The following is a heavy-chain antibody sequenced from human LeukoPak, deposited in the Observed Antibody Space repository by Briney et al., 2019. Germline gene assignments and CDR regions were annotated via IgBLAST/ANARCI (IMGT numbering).Heavy chain of an antibody. J-gene: IGHJ4*02. Sequence: GGSLRLSCAASGFNFHNYGMHWVRQAPGKGLQWVAFIRYDGSNKYYADSVKGRFTISRDNSKNMLYLQMNSLRAEDTAVYYCAKDPTREYDYGDLGFDYWGRGTLVTVSS. D-gene: IGHD4-17*01. CDR1: GFNFHNYG. V-gene: IGHV3-30*02. CDR2: IRYDGSNK. CDR3: AKDPTREYDYGDLGFDY.